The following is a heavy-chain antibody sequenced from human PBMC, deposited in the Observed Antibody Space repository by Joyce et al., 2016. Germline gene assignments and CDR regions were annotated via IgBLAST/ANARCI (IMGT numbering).Heavy chain of an antibody. Sequence: QVQLQESGPGLVKPSETLSLTCTVSGGSISGFSWSWIRHPAGKGREWIVRFYSSGGTNPNPSLNSRVTMSLDTSKNQFSLKLTSVTAADTAVYYCARDRGTYDFWSGSYFDCWGQGTLVTVSS. V-gene: IGHV4-4*07. D-gene: IGHD3-3*01. J-gene: IGHJ4*02. CDR1: GGSISGFS. CDR2: FYSSGGT. CDR3: ARDRGTYDFWSGSYFDC.